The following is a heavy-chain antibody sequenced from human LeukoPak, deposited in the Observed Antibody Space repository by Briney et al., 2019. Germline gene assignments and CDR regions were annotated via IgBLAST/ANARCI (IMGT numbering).Heavy chain of an antibody. J-gene: IGHJ4*02. CDR3: AKVLSGSGSLLEIDY. Sequence: SQTLSLTCTVSGGSISSGDYYWSWIRQPPGKGLEWIGCIYYSGSTYYNPSLKSRVTISVGTSKNQFSLKLSSVTAADTAVYYCAKVLSGSGSLLEIDYWGQGTLVTVSS. V-gene: IGHV4-30-4*08. CDR2: IYYSGST. CDR1: GGSISSGDYY. D-gene: IGHD1-26*01.